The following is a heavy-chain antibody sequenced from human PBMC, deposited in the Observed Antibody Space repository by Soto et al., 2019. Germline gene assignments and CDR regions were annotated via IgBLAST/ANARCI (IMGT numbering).Heavy chain of an antibody. J-gene: IGHJ4*02. CDR3: ARWVEVSLDYFDS. D-gene: IGHD6-6*01. Sequence: PSETLSLTYAVSGAYMRNDYYYWSWVRQKPGKDLEWIGHMHHSGRTHYNPSLKSRVAVSVDTSKNQFSLYLNSVTAADTAVYYCARWVEVSLDYFDSWGQGIPVTVSS. CDR1: GAYMRNDYYY. CDR2: MHHSGRT. V-gene: IGHV4-31*11.